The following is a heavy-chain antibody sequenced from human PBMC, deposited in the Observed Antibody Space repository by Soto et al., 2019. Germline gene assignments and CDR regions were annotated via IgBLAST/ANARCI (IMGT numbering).Heavy chain of an antibody. Sequence: QVQLVQSGAEVKKPGSSVKVSCKASGGTFSSYAISWVRQAPGQGLEWMGGIIPIFGTANYAQKFQGRVTITADKSTSTAYMELSSLRSEDTAVYYCAIGTIGYCRGGSCYSPDYWGQGTLVTVSS. J-gene: IGHJ4*02. CDR2: IIPIFGTA. CDR3: AIGTIGYCRGGSCYSPDY. D-gene: IGHD2-15*01. CDR1: GGTFSSYA. V-gene: IGHV1-69*06.